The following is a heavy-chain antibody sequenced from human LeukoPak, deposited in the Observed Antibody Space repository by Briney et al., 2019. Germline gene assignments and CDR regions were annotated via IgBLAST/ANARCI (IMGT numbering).Heavy chain of an antibody. CDR2: IKQDGSEK. CDR3: ARELRYVDWANYYYYGMDV. V-gene: IGHV3-7*01. Sequence: GGSLRLSCAASGFTFSSYWMSWVRQAPGKGLEWVANIKQDGSEKYYVDSVKGRFTISRDNAKNSLYLQMNSLRAEDTAVYYCARELRYVDWANYYYYGMDVWGQGTTVTVSS. J-gene: IGHJ6*02. D-gene: IGHD3-9*01. CDR1: GFTFSSYW.